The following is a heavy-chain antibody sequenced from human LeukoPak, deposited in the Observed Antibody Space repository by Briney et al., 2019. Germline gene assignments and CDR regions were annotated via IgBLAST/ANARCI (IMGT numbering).Heavy chain of an antibody. CDR2: IRSKADNYAT. J-gene: IGHJ4*02. CDR3: TQSNY. CDR1: GFTFSGSP. Sequence: GGSLRLSCAASGFTFSGSPILSVRQASGKGLEWVGRIRSKADNYATAYAASVQGRCTISRDDSKNTAYLQLNSLKTDDTAVYYCTQSNYWGQGALVTVSS. V-gene: IGHV3-73*01.